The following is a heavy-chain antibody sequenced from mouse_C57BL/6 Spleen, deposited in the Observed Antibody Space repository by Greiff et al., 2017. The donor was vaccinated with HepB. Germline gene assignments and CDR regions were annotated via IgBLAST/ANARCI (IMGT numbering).Heavy chain of an antibody. J-gene: IGHJ1*03. CDR3: TRSGYYGSSYVWWYFDV. CDR2: IDPETGGT. V-gene: IGHV1-15*01. D-gene: IGHD1-1*01. Sequence: QVQLQQSGAELVRPGASVTLSCKASGYTFTDYEMHWVKQTPVHGLEWIGAIDPETGGTAYNQKFKGKAILTADKSSSTAYMELRSLTSEDSAVYYCTRSGYYGSSYVWWYFDVWGTGTTVTVSS. CDR1: GYTFTDYE.